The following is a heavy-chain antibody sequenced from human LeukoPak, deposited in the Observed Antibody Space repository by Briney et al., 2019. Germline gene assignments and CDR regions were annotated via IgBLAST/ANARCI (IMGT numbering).Heavy chain of an antibody. J-gene: IGHJ4*02. CDR1: GFTFSSYW. V-gene: IGHV3-74*01. Sequence: GGSLRLSCVASGFTFSSYWMHWVRQAPGKGRLWVSRINSDGSSTSYADSVKGRFTISRDNAKNTLYLQMNSLRAEDTAVYYCARVTLTPYWGQGTLVTVFS. CDR2: INSDGSST. D-gene: IGHD2-15*01. CDR3: ARVTLTPY.